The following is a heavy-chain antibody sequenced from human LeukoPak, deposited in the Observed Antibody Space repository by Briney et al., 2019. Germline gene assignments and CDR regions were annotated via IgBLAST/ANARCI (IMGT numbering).Heavy chain of an antibody. CDR1: GFTFSSYE. CDR3: ARAGLRFLEWLFGNFDY. J-gene: IGHJ4*02. V-gene: IGHV3-48*03. Sequence: GGSLRLSCAASGFTFSSYEMNWVRQAPGKGLEWVSYISSSGSTIYYADSVKGRFTISRDNAKNSLFLQMNSLRAEDTAVYYCARAGLRFLEWLFGNFDYWGQGTLVTVSS. CDR2: ISSSGSTI. D-gene: IGHD3-3*01.